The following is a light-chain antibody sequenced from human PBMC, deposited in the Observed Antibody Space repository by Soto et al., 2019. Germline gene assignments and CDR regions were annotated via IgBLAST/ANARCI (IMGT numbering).Light chain of an antibody. J-gene: IGLJ3*02. Sequence: QSVLTQPRSVSGSPGQSVTISCTGTSSDVGGYNYVSWYQHHPGKAPKLMIYDVSKRPSGVPDRFSGSKSDNTASLTISGLQAEDEADYHCCSYAGSYTVVFGGGTKLTVL. CDR2: DVS. CDR3: CSYAGSYTVV. V-gene: IGLV2-11*01. CDR1: SSDVGGYNY.